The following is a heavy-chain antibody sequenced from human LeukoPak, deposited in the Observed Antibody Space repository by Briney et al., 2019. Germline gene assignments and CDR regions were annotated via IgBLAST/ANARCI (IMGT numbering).Heavy chain of an antibody. D-gene: IGHD2-2*01. CDR1: GDSISSGTYY. J-gene: IGHJ4*02. CDR2: IYTSGST. CDR3: ARGCSSTTCYRGGFGY. Sequence: PSETLSLTCTVSGDSISSGTYYWSWVRQPAGKGLEWIGRIYTSGSTDYNPSLKTRVTISEDTSNNQFSLKLSSVTAADTAVYYCARGCSSTTCYRGGFGYWGQGTLVTVSS. V-gene: IGHV4-61*02.